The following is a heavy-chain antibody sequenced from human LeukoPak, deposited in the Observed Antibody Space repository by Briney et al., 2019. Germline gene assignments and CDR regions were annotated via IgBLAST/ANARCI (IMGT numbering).Heavy chain of an antibody. CDR1: GFTFSSYA. J-gene: IGHJ4*02. V-gene: IGHV3-23*01. CDR2: ISGSGGST. D-gene: IGHD5-24*01. CDR3: AKRSGAWLQFNFDY. Sequence: GGSLRLSRAASGFTFSSYAMSWVRQAPGKGLEWVSAISGSGGSTYYADSVKGRFTISRDNSKNTLYLQMNSLRAEDTAVYYCAKRSGAWLQFNFDYWGQGTLVTVSS.